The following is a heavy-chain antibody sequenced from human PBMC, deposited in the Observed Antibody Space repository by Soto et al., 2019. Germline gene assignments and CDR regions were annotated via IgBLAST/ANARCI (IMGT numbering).Heavy chain of an antibody. D-gene: IGHD6-13*01. CDR2: INAGNGNT. CDR1: GYTFTSYA. J-gene: IGHJ4*02. CDR3: ARVGVFGYSSSWFDY. V-gene: IGHV1-3*01. Sequence: GASVKVSCKASGYTFTSYAIHWVRQAPGQRLEWMGWINAGNGNTKYSQKFQGRVTITRDTSASTAYMELSSLRSEDTAVYYCARVGVFGYSSSWFDYWGQGTLVTVSS.